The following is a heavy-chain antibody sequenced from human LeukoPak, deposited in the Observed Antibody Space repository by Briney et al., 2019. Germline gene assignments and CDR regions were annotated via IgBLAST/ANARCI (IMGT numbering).Heavy chain of an antibody. J-gene: IGHJ4*02. CDR1: GGSISSYY. Sequence: SETLSLTCTVSGGSISSYYWSWIRQPPGKGLEWIGYIYYSGSTNYNPSLKSRVTISVDTSKNQFSLKLSSVTAADTAVYYCASSLGYCSGGSCEAPEYWGQGTLVTVSS. D-gene: IGHD2-15*01. V-gene: IGHV4-59*01. CDR2: IYYSGST. CDR3: ASSLGYCSGGSCEAPEY.